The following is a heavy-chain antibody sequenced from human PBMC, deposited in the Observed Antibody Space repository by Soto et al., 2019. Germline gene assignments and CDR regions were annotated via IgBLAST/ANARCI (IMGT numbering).Heavy chain of an antibody. D-gene: IGHD1-1*01. CDR2: ISANDGGT. CDR3: ARGGGRHLRPLET. J-gene: IGHJ4*01. V-gene: IGHV1-18*01. Sequence: QALLEQSGPEVKKPGDSVRISCWHYDSVFVTSVITWLLQAPGQGLEWMGWISANDGGTLSAMKFTDRLVMSTDPMRNMAYLQLGDGTSDDSAVYFGARGGGRHLRPLETWGHGTPVTVSS. CDR1: DSVFVTSV.